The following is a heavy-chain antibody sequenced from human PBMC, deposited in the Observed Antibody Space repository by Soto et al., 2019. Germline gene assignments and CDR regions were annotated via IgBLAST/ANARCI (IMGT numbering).Heavy chain of an antibody. V-gene: IGHV4-34*01. CDR3: ASREVDTPMVNYY. CDR2: INHSGST. J-gene: IGHJ4*02. Sequence: SETLSLTCAVYGGSFSGYYWSWIRQPPGKGLEWIGEINHSGSTNYNPSLKSRVTLSVDTSKNQFSLKLRSVTAADTAVYYCASREVDTPMVNYYWCQGTLVTVS. CDR1: GGSFSGYY. D-gene: IGHD5-18*01.